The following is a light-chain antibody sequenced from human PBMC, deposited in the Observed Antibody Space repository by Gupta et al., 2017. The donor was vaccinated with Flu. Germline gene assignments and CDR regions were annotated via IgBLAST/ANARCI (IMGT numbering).Light chain of an antibody. J-gene: IGLJ3*02. V-gene: IGLV2-14*01. CDR3: GSYISSTTPV. Sequence: QSALTQPASVSGSPGQSITISCIGTSSDDGGYNHVSWYQHHPGKAPKLMIYEVHYRPSGVSNRFSGSKSGNTASLTISGLQAEDEADYYCGSYISSTTPVFGGGTKLTVL. CDR2: EVH. CDR1: SSDDGGYNH.